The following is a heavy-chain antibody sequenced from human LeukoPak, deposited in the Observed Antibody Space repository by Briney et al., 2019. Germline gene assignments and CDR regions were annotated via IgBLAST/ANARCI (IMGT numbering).Heavy chain of an antibody. D-gene: IGHD3-3*01. Sequence: PSETLSLTCTVSGGSISSYYWSWIRQPPGKGLEWIGYIYYSGSTNYNPSLKSRVTISVDTSKNQFSLKLSSVTAADTAVYYCARESLTIFGVVTIDYWGQGTLVTVSS. CDR1: GGSISSYY. CDR3: ARESLTIFGVVTIDY. J-gene: IGHJ4*02. CDR2: IYYSGST. V-gene: IGHV4-59*12.